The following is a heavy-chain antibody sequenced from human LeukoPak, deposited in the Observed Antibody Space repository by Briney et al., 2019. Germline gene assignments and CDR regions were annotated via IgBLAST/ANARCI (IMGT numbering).Heavy chain of an antibody. Sequence: GKSLKSSCKGSGYSFTSYWIGWVRQMPGKGLEWMGIIYPGDYDTRYSPSFQGQVTISADKSISTAYLQWSSLKASDTAMYYCARMLTLTYYYDSSGSLLFDPWGQGTLVTVSS. J-gene: IGHJ5*02. CDR2: IYPGDYDT. CDR3: ARMLTLTYYYDSSGSLLFDP. D-gene: IGHD3-22*01. V-gene: IGHV5-51*01. CDR1: GYSFTSYW.